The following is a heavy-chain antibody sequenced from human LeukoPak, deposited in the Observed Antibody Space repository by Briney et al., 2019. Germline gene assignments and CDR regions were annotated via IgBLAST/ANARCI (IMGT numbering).Heavy chain of an antibody. CDR2: IYDSEST. D-gene: IGHD3-22*01. CDR3: ARDKPYYDISGYLSPHAFDI. Sequence: SETLSLTCTVSGGSISSNYWTWIRQPPGKGLEWIGYIYDSESTNYNPSLKSRVTISVDTSKNRFSLKLSSVTAADTAVYHCARDKPYYDISGYLSPHAFDIWGQGTMVTVSS. V-gene: IGHV4-59*01. CDR1: GGSISSNY. J-gene: IGHJ3*02.